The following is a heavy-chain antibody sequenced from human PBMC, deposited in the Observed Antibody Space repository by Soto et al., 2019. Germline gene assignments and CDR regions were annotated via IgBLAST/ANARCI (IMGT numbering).Heavy chain of an antibody. D-gene: IGHD3-3*01. J-gene: IGHJ4*02. CDR3: ARGTLAFWSGYYTLDY. V-gene: IGHV1-18*01. Sequence: QVQLVQSGAEVKKPGASVTVSCKASGYTFTSYGISWVRQAPGQGLEWMGWISDYNGNTNYAQKLQGRVTMTTDTSTSTAYMELRSLRSDDTAVYYCARGTLAFWSGYYTLDYWGQGTLVTVSS. CDR2: ISDYNGNT. CDR1: GYTFTSYG.